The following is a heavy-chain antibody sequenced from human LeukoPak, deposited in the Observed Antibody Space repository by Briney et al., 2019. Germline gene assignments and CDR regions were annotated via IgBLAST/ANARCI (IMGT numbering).Heavy chain of an antibody. Sequence: GGSLRLSCAASGFTFSSYWMHLVRQAPGKGLVWVSRISSDGTSTSYADSVKGRFTISRDNAKNTLYLQMNSLRAEDTAVYHCTRVHYGDYVDYWGQGTLVTVSS. V-gene: IGHV3-74*01. CDR2: ISSDGTST. D-gene: IGHD4-17*01. J-gene: IGHJ4*02. CDR3: TRVHYGDYVDY. CDR1: GFTFSSYW.